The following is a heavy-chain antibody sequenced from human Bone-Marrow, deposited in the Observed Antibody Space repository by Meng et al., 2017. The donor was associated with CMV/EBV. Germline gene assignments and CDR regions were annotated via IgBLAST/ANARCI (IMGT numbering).Heavy chain of an antibody. CDR3: ARTLSSYSSSYYYYYGMDV. Sequence: GGPLRLSCAASGFTVSSNYMSWVRQAPGKGLEWVSVIYSGGSTYYADSVKGRFTISRDNSKNTLYLQMNSLRAEDTAVYYCARTLSSYSSSYYYYYGMDVWGQGTTVTVSS. D-gene: IGHD6-6*01. CDR2: IYSGGST. V-gene: IGHV3-53*01. CDR1: GFTVSSNY. J-gene: IGHJ6*02.